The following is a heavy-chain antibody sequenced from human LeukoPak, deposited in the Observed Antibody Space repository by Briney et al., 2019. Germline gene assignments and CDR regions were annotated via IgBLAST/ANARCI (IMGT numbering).Heavy chain of an antibody. V-gene: IGHV4-39*01. CDR1: GGSISSSSYY. D-gene: IGHD3-22*01. J-gene: IGHJ5*02. Sequence: SETLSLTCTVSGGSISSSSYYWGWIRQPPGKGLEWIGSIYYSGSTYYNPSLKSRVTISVDTSKNQFSLKLSSVTAADTAVYYCARTVPNYDSSGYYYLTCFDPWGQGTLVTVSS. CDR2: IYYSGST. CDR3: ARTVPNYDSSGYYYLTCFDP.